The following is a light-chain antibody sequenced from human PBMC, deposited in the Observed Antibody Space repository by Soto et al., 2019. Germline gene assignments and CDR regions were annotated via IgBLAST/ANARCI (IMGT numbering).Light chain of an antibody. V-gene: IGLV2-8*01. CDR1: SSDIGAYNY. Sequence: QSALAQPPSASGSPGQSVTISCTGTSSDIGAYNYVSWYQQYPGKAPKLIIYDVNQRPSGVPDRFSGSKSGNTASLTVSGLQAEDVAVYYCNSFAGGAHVVFGGGTNLTVL. CDR3: NSFAGGAHVV. CDR2: DVN. J-gene: IGLJ2*01.